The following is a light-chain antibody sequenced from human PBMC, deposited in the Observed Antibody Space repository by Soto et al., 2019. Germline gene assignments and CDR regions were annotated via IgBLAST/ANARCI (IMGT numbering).Light chain of an antibody. V-gene: IGLV1-44*01. CDR2: MND. CDR1: NSNIGSNT. CDR3: ATWDDSMISPV. Sequence: QSVLTQPPSASGTPGQTVAISCSRTNSNIGSNTVNWYQQFPGTAPKLLMSMNDQRPSGVPDRFSGSKSGTSASLAISGLRSEDEADYICATWDDSMISPVFGGGTKLTVL. J-gene: IGLJ3*02.